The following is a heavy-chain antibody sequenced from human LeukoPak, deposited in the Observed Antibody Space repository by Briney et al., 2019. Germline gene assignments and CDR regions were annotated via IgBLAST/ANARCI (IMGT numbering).Heavy chain of an antibody. CDR3: VKGFHFDW. J-gene: IGHJ4*02. V-gene: IGHV3-23*01. CDR2: IRTSGDNT. CDR1: GFTFSNYA. Sequence: PGGSLRLSCAASGFTFSNYAMSWVRQAPGKGLEWVSTIRTSGDNTYYADSVKGRFSISRDNSKNTLYLQMISLRAEDTALYYCVKGFHFDWWGQGTLVTVSS.